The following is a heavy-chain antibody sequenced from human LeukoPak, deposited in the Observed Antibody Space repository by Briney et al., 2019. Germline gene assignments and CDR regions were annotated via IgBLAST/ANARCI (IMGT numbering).Heavy chain of an antibody. V-gene: IGHV3-23*01. J-gene: IGHJ4*02. D-gene: IGHD3-22*01. CDR2: ISGSSGHT. Sequence: PGGSLRLSCAASGLTFSSYAMSWVRQAPGKGLEWVSAISGSSGHTYYADSVKGRFTISRDNSKNTLYLQMNSLRAEDTAVYYCAKDYYDSSGYTFDYWGQGTLVTVSS. CDR3: AKDYYDSSGYTFDY. CDR1: GLTFSSYA.